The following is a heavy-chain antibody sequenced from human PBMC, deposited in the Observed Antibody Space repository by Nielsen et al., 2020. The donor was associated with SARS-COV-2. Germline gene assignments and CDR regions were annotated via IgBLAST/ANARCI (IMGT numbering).Heavy chain of an antibody. Sequence: GGSLRLSCTASGFTFGDYAMSWFRQAPGKGLEWVSSISSSSSYIYYADSVKGRFTISRDNAKNSLYLQMNSLRAEDTAVYYCARVRARYFDWWGQGTTVTVSS. J-gene: IGHJ6*02. D-gene: IGHD3-9*01. CDR1: GFTFGDYA. CDR3: ARVRARYFDW. CDR2: ISSSSSYI. V-gene: IGHV3-21*01.